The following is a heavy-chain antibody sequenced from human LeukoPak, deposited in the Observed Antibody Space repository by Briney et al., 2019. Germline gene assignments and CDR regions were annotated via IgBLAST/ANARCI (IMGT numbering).Heavy chain of an antibody. CDR2: ISGSGGST. D-gene: IGHD4-23*01. V-gene: IGHV3-23*01. Sequence: GGSLRLSCAASGFTFSSYAMSWVRQAPGKGLEWVSAISGSGGSTYYADSVKGRFTISRDNSKNTLYLQMNSLRAEDTAVYYCANFPLLSLPVVTGPPDFDYWGQGTLVTVSS. J-gene: IGHJ4*02. CDR1: GFTFSSYA. CDR3: ANFPLLSLPVVTGPPDFDY.